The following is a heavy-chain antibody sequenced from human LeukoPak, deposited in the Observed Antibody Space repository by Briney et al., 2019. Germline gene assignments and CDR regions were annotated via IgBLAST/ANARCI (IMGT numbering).Heavy chain of an antibody. CDR3: ARGVTYCSSTSCYTLDY. CDR2: INSNSGGT. CDR1: GYTFTDYY. J-gene: IGHJ4*02. Sequence: ASVKVSCKASGYTFTDYYMHWVRQAPGQGLEWMGWINSNSGGTKYAQKFQGRVTMTRDTSISTVYMELSGLRSDDTAVYYCARGVTYCSSTSCYTLDYWGQGTLVTVSS. D-gene: IGHD2-2*02. V-gene: IGHV1-2*02.